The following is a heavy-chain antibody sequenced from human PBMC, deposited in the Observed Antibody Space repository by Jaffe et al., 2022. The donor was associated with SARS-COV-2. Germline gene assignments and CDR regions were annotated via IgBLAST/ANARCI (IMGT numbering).Heavy chain of an antibody. V-gene: IGHV1-24*01. CDR3: ATAGPLRLTSRGYSYGYYWFDP. Sequence: QVQLVQSGAEVKKPGASVKVSCKVSGYTLTELSMHWVRQAPGKGLEWMGGFDPEDGETIYAQKFQGRVTMTEDTSTDTAYMELSSLRSEDTAVYYCATAGPLRLTSRGYSYGYYWFDPWGQGTLVTVSS. CDR1: GYTLTELS. J-gene: IGHJ5*02. CDR2: FDPEDGET. D-gene: IGHD5-18*01.